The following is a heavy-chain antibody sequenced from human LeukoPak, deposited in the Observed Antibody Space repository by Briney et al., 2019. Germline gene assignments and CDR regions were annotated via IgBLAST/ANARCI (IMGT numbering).Heavy chain of an antibody. CDR2: ISYDGSNK. D-gene: IGHD3-9*01. V-gene: IGHV3-30*04. J-gene: IGHJ6*04. Sequence: PGGSLRLSCAASGFTFSSYAMHWVRQAPGKGLEWVAVISYDGSNKYYADSVKGRFTISRDNSKNTLYLQMNSLRAEDTAVYYCARSNFPIRYFDWSQTGYYGMDVWGKGTTVTVSS. CDR3: ARSNFPIRYFDWSQTGYYGMDV. CDR1: GFTFSSYA.